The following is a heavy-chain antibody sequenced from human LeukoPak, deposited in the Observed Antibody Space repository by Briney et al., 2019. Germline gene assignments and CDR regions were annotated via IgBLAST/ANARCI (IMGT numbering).Heavy chain of an antibody. V-gene: IGHV3-30*02. J-gene: IGHJ6*02. D-gene: IGHD6-19*01. Sequence: PGGSLRLSCAASGFTFSSYGMHWVRQAPGKGLEWVAFIRYDGSNKYYADSVKGRFTISRDNSKNTLYLQMNSLRAEDTAVYYCAKSSVEAVAGKVYYYYGMDVWGQGTTVTVSS. CDR3: AKSSVEAVAGKVYYYYGMDV. CDR2: IRYDGSNK. CDR1: GFTFSSYG.